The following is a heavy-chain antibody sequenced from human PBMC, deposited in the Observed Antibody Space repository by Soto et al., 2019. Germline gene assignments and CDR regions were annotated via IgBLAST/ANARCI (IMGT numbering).Heavy chain of an antibody. D-gene: IGHD3-22*01. CDR3: ARTPFITATYAYYFAY. CDR1: GFTVSNNY. Sequence: GGSLRLSCAGSGFTVSNNYMTWVRQPPGKGLEWVSIIYTSGAAYYADSVKGRFAISRDRSQNTVFLQMNNLTAQDTAIYYCARTPFITATYAYYFAYWGQGTLVTVSS. CDR2: IYTSGAA. V-gene: IGHV3-53*01. J-gene: IGHJ4*02.